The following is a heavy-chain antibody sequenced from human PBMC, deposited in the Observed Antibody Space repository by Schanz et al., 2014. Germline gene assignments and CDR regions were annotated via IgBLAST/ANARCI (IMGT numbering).Heavy chain of an antibody. V-gene: IGHV1-69*04. Sequence: QVQLVQSGAEVKKPGASVKVSCKASGYTFVSYSMHWVRQAPGQGLEWMGRIIPSLGLAKYEQKFQDKVTITADKSSDTAYMELSSLRSEDTAVYYCAREVGLYDRGWFDPWGQGTLVTVSS. CDR2: IIPSLGLA. CDR3: AREVGLYDRGWFDP. D-gene: IGHD3-22*01. J-gene: IGHJ5*02. CDR1: GYTFVSYS.